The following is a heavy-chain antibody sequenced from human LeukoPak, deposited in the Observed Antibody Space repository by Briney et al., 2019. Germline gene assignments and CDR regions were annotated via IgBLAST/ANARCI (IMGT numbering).Heavy chain of an antibody. Sequence: PSETLSLTYAVYGGSFSGYYWSWIRQPPGKGLEWIGEINHSGSTNYNPSLKSRVTISVDTSKNQFSLKLSSVTAADTAVYYCARVGVWFGPYYGMDVWGQGTTVTVSS. J-gene: IGHJ6*02. V-gene: IGHV4-34*01. CDR3: ARVGVWFGPYYGMDV. D-gene: IGHD3-10*01. CDR2: INHSGST. CDR1: GGSFSGYY.